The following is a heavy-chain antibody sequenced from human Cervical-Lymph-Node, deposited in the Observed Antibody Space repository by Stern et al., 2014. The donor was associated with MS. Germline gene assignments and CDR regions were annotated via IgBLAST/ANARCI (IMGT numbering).Heavy chain of an antibody. CDR3: AKGREHSISSVVDY. D-gene: IGHD6-6*01. CDR2: ISYDGLNK. Sequence: VQLVESGGGVVQPGRSLRLSCAASGFTFSTYGMHWVRQAPGKGLGWVAIISYDGLNKYYADSVKGRFTVSRDNSKNTLYLQMNSLRADDTAVYYCAKGREHSISSVVDYWGQGTLGTVSS. V-gene: IGHV3-30*18. J-gene: IGHJ4*02. CDR1: GFTFSTYG.